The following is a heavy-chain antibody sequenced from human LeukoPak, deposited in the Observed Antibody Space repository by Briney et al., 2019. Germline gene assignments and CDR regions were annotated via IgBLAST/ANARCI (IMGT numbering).Heavy chain of an antibody. V-gene: IGHV4-61*01. CDR1: GGSVSSGSYH. CDR3: ARLKIHSYGYFYGMDV. CDR2: IFYSGST. D-gene: IGHD5-18*01. Sequence: SETLSLTCTVSGGSVSSGSYHWSWIRQPPGKGLEWIGYIFYSGSTNYNPPLQSRVTVSVETSKNQFSLKLSSVTAADTAVYYCARLKIHSYGYFYGMDVWGQGTTVTVSS. J-gene: IGHJ6*02.